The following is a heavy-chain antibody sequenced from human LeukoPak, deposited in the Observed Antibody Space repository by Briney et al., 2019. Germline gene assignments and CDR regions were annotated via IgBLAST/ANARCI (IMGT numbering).Heavy chain of an antibody. CDR1: GYTFTSYG. CDR3: ARGREYYDILTGYYYFDY. D-gene: IGHD3-9*01. CDR2: ISAYNGNT. J-gene: IGHJ4*02. V-gene: IGHV1-18*04. Sequence: ASVKVSCKASGYTFTSYGISWVRRAPGQGLEWMGWISAYNGNTNYAQKLQGRVTMTTDTSTSTAYMELRSLRSDDTAVYYCARGREYYDILTGYYYFDYWGQGTLVTVSS.